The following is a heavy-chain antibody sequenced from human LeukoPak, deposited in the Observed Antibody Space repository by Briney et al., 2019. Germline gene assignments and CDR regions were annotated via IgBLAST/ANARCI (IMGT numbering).Heavy chain of an antibody. CDR3: ARVSAYGDYDY. CDR1: GFTFSSYA. V-gene: IGHV3-30-3*01. CDR2: ISYDGSNK. D-gene: IGHD4-17*01. Sequence: GGSLRLSCAASGFTFSSYAMHWVRQAPGKGLEWVAVISYDGSNKYYADSVKGRFTISRDNSKNTLYLQMNSPRAEDTAVYYCARVSAYGDYDYWGQGTLVTVSS. J-gene: IGHJ4*02.